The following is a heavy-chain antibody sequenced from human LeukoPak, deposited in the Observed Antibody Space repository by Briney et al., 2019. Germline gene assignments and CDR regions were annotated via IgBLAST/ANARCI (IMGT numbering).Heavy chain of an antibody. CDR2: IRYDGNNK. V-gene: IGHV3-30*02. J-gene: IGHJ4*02. D-gene: IGHD1-26*01. CDR3: AKVDRMGAHRPFDY. CDR1: GFIFRSYG. Sequence: GGSLRLSCAASGFIFRSYGMHLVRQAPGKGLEWVTFIRYDGNNKYYADSVKGRFTISRDDSKNTLYLQMNGLRAEDTAVYYCAKVDRMGAHRPFDYWGQGTLVTVSS.